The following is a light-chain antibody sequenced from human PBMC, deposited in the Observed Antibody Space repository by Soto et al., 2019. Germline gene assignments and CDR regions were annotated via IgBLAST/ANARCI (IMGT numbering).Light chain of an antibody. J-gene: IGKJ4*01. CDR1: QSISSY. Sequence: DIQMTQSPSSLSASVGDRVTITCRASQSISSYLNWYQQKPGKAPKLLIYAASSLQSGVPSRFSGSGSGTEFTLTINSLQSEDFAVYYCQRYNNWPLTFGGGTKVDIK. CDR2: AAS. V-gene: IGKV1-39*01. CDR3: QRYNNWPLT.